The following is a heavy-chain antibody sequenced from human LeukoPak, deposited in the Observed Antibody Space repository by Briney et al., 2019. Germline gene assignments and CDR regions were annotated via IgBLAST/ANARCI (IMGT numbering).Heavy chain of an antibody. J-gene: IGHJ4*02. CDR1: GGSISSYY. CDR3: ARGIGFGGLSPFDY. CDR2: IYYSGST. D-gene: IGHD3-10*01. Sequence: SETLSLTCTVSGGSISSYYWSWIRQPPGKGLEWIGYIYYSGSTNYNPSLKSRVTISVDTSKNQFSLKLSSVTAADTAVYYCARGIGFGGLSPFDYWGQGTLVTVSS. V-gene: IGHV4-59*01.